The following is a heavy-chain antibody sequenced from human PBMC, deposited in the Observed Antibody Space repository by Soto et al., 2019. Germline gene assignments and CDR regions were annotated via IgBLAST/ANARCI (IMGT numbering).Heavy chain of an antibody. CDR2: ISAYNGNT. J-gene: IGHJ5*02. Sequence: ASVKVSCKASGYTFTSYGISWVRQAPGQGLEWMGWISAYNGNTNYAQKLQGRVTMTTDTSTSTAYMELRSLRSDDTAVYYCARVFIYEGPVVTATNWFDPWGQGTLVTVSS. V-gene: IGHV1-18*01. D-gene: IGHD2-21*02. CDR3: ARVFIYEGPVVTATNWFDP. CDR1: GYTFTSYG.